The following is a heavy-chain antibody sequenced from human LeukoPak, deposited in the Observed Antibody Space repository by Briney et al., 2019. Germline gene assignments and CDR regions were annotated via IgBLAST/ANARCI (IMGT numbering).Heavy chain of an antibody. Sequence: PSETLSLTCTVSGYSISSGYSWGWIRQPPGKGLEWIGSIYHSGSTYYNPSLKSRVTISVDTSKNQFSLKLSSVTAADTAVYYCARGGPSAFDIWGQGTMVTVSS. V-gene: IGHV4-38-2*02. J-gene: IGHJ3*02. CDR1: GYSISSGYS. D-gene: IGHD2-2*01. CDR3: ARGGPSAFDI. CDR2: IYHSGST.